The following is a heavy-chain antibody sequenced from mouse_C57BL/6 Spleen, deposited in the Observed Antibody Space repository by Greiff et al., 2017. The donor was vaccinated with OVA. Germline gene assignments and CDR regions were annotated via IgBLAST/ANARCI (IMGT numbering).Heavy chain of an antibody. D-gene: IGHD1-1*01. CDR1: GFTFSDYG. V-gene: IGHV5-17*01. J-gene: IGHJ3*01. CDR3: ARNYYGSSAYWCAY. CDR2: ISSGSSTI. Sequence: EVMLVESGGGLVKPGGSLKLSCAASGFTFSDYGMHWVRQAPEKGLEWVAYISSGSSTIYYADTVKGRFTISRDNAKNTLFLQMTSLRSEDTAMYYCARNYYGSSAYWCAYWGQGTLVTVSA.